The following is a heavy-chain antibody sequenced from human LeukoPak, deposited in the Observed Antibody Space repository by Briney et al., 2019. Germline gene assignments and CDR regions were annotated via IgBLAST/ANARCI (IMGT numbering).Heavy chain of an antibody. CDR3: AKDGLLEWASRGAFDY. D-gene: IGHD3-3*01. Sequence: PGGSLRLSCAASGFTFDDYAMHWVRQAPGKGLEWVSGISWNSGSIGYADSVKGRFTISRDNAKNSLYLQMNSLRAEDTALYYCAKDGLLEWASRGAFDYWGQGTLVTVSS. CDR1: GFTFDDYA. J-gene: IGHJ4*02. V-gene: IGHV3-9*01. CDR2: ISWNSGSI.